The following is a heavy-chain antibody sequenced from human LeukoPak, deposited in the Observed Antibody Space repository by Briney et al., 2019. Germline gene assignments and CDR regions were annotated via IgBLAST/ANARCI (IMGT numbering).Heavy chain of an antibody. V-gene: IGHV4-38-2*02. J-gene: IGHJ4*02. D-gene: IGHD2-15*01. Sequence: SETLSLTCAASGYSISSDYYWGWLRPPPGKGLEWIGSIYHSGTTHYNPSLKSRVTISVDTSKNQFSLKLSSVTAADTAVYYCVRDRDRRDFDYWGQGTLVTVSS. CDR2: IYHSGTT. CDR1: GYSISSDYY. CDR3: VRDRDRRDFDY.